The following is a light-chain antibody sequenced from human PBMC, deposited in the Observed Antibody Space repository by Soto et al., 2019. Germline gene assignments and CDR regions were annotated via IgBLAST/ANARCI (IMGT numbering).Light chain of an antibody. V-gene: IGKV3-20*01. Sequence: EIVLMQSPGTLSLSPGERATLSCRASQSVSSSYLAWYQQKPGQAPRLLIFAASTRATGIPDRFSGSVSGTDFTLTISRLEPEDFAVYSCQQYGSSPYTFGQGTKLEIK. J-gene: IGKJ2*01. CDR1: QSVSSSY. CDR3: QQYGSSPYT. CDR2: AAS.